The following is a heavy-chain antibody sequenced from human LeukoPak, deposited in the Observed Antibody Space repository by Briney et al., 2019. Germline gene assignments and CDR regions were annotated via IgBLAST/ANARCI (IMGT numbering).Heavy chain of an antibody. V-gene: IGHV1-2*02. CDR1: GYTFTGYY. CDR3: ARGRYSYGYSGRDY. J-gene: IGHJ4*02. CDR2: INPNSGGT. Sequence: AASVKVSCKASGYTFTGYYMHWVRQAPGQGLEWMGWINPNSGGTNYAQKFQGRVTMTRDTSISTAYMELSRLRSDGTAVYYCARGRYSYGYSGRDYWGQGTLVTVSS. D-gene: IGHD5-18*01.